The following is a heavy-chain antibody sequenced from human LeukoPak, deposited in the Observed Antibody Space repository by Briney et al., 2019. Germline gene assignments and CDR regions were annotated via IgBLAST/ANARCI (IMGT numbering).Heavy chain of an antibody. J-gene: IGHJ5*02. CDR3: ARAKCSGGSCYSEVGWFDP. D-gene: IGHD2-15*01. CDR2: IYYSGST. CDR1: GGSISSSIYY. Sequence: SETLSLTCTVSGGSISSSIYYWGWIRQPPGKGLEWIGSIYYSGSTYYNPSLKSRVTISVDTSKNQFSLKLSSVTAADTAVYYCARAKCSGGSCYSEVGWFDPWGQGTLVTVSS. V-gene: IGHV4-39*01.